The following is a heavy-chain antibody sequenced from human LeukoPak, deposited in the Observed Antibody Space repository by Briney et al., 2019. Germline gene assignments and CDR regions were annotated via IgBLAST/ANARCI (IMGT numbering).Heavy chain of an antibody. V-gene: IGHV3-53*01. CDR1: GSTFSSYW. Sequence: PGGSLRLSCADSGSTFSSYWMNWVRQAPGKGVEWVSLIYSGGSTYYADSVKGRFTISRDNSKNTLYLQMNSLRAEDTAVYYCAKDSPAGDGYLDYWGQGTLVTVSS. CDR3: AKDSPAGDGYLDY. J-gene: IGHJ4*02. D-gene: IGHD2-21*01. CDR2: IYSGGST.